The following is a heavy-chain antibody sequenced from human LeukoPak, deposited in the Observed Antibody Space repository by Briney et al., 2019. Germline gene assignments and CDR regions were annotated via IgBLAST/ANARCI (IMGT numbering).Heavy chain of an antibody. Sequence: GASVKLSCKAAGYTFTTYYIHWVRQAPGQGLEWMGIIDPSGGSTGYAQKFQGRVTMTRDSSTSTVYMELSSLRSEDTAVYYCARDRPLDADDYYGFYYFDYWGQGTLVTVSS. V-gene: IGHV1-46*01. J-gene: IGHJ4*02. CDR3: ARDRPLDADDYYGFYYFDY. D-gene: IGHD3-10*01. CDR2: IDPSGGST. CDR1: GYTFTTYY.